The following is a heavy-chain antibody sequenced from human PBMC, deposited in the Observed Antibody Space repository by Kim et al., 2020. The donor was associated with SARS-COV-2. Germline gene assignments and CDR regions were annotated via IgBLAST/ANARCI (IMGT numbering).Heavy chain of an antibody. CDR1: GFTFDDYA. CDR2: ISGDGGST. J-gene: IGHJ3*02. D-gene: IGHD3-16*02. CDR3: AKDIAAANVDYLWKNYRYLGAFDI. V-gene: IGHV3-43*02. Sequence: GGSLRLSCAASGFTFDDYAMHWVRQTPGKGLEWVSLISGDGGSTYYADSVKGRFTISRDNSKNSLFLQMNILRTEDTALYYCAKDIAAANVDYLWKNYRYLGAFDIWGQGTTVTVSS.